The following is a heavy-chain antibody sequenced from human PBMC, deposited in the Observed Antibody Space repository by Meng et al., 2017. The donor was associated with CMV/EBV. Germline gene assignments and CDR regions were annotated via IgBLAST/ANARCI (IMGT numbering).Heavy chain of an antibody. V-gene: IGHV4-30-4*08. Sequence: VELQEPGAGLVKPSQTLALTFTVSGGSISSGDYYWSWIRQPPGKGLEWIGYIYYSGSTYYNPSLKSRVTISVDTSKNQFSLKLSSVTAADTAVYYCARDNRRGGVDYWGQGTLVTVSS. CDR1: GGSISSGDYY. CDR2: IYYSGST. J-gene: IGHJ4*02. CDR3: ARDNRRGGVDY. D-gene: IGHD3-3*01.